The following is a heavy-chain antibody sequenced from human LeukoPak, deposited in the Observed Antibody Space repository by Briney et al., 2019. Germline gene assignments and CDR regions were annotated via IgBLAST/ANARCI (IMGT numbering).Heavy chain of an antibody. CDR3: ARFKGSFDY. CDR1: GGSISSGGYS. V-gene: IGHV4-30-2*01. Sequence: SETLSLTCAVSGGSISSGGYSWSWIRQPPGKGLEWIGYIYHSGSTYYNPSLKSRVIISVDRSKNQSSLKLSSVTAADTAVYYCARFKGSFDYWGQGTLVTVSS. CDR2: IYHSGST. J-gene: IGHJ4*02.